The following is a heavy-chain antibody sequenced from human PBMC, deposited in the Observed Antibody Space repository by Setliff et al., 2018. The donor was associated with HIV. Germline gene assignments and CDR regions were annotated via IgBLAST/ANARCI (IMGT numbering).Heavy chain of an antibody. D-gene: IGHD3-3*01. Sequence: GASVKGSCKASRSTFNSHTINWVRQAPGQGLDWMGRIIPILGVANYAQRFQGKVTITADKSTSTAYMELTSLRFDDTAMYYCVRGVQSPPHYSYYYMHVWGEGTMVTVSS. J-gene: IGHJ6*03. CDR2: IIPILGVA. CDR3: VRGVQSPPHYSYYYMHV. CDR1: RSTFNSHT. V-gene: IGHV1-69*02.